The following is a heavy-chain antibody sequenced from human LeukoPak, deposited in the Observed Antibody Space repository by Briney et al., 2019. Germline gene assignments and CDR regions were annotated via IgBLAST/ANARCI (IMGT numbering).Heavy chain of an antibody. J-gene: IGHJ4*02. V-gene: IGHV3-15*01. CDR2: IKSKNDGGTT. Sequence: GGALRHSCAASGFAFSNACMSWVRQAPGKGVEWVGRIKSKNDGGTTDSTAPVKGRFTISRDDSKDTLYLQMNSLTTEDTAVYYCTTDPRWDRPPIDYWGQGTLVTVSS. CDR3: TTDPRWDRPPIDY. CDR1: GFAFSNAC. D-gene: IGHD1-26*01.